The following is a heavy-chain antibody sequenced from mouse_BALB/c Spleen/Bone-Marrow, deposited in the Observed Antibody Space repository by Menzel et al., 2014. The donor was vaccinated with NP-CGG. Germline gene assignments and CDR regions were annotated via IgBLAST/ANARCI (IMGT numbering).Heavy chain of an antibody. J-gene: IGHJ1*01. Sequence: EVKLVESGLGLVKPSQSLSLTCSVTGFSITSGYYWTWIRQFPGNKLEWMDYITYDGSNNYNPSLKNRLSITRDTSKNQFFLKLYSVTPEDTATYYCARGTGTYFDVWGAGTSVTVSS. CDR1: GFSITSGYY. CDR3: ARGTGTYFDV. V-gene: IGHV3-6*02. CDR2: ITYDGSN. D-gene: IGHD4-1*01.